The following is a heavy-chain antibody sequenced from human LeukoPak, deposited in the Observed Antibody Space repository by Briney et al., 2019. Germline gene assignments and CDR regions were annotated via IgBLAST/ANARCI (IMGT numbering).Heavy chain of an antibody. CDR3: AKDRRVEWVNWFDP. CDR1: GFTFSSYA. Sequence: GGSLRLSCAASGFTFSSYAMSWVRQAPGKGLEWVSAISGSGGSTYYADSVKGRCTISRDNSKYTLYLQMNSKRAEDKAVYYCAKDRRVEWVNWFDPWAREPWSPSPQ. D-gene: IGHD3-3*01. J-gene: IGHJ5*02. V-gene: IGHV3-23*01. CDR2: ISGSGGST.